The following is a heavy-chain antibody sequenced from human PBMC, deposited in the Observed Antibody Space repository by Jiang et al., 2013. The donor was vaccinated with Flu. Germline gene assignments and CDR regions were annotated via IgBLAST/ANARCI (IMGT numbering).Heavy chain of an antibody. Sequence: INWVRQATGQGLEWMGWMNPNSGNTGYAQKFQGRVTMTRNTSISTAYMELSSLRSEDTAVYYCARSTGDQWYFDLWGRGTLVTVSS. V-gene: IGHV1-8*01. J-gene: IGHJ2*01. CDR2: MNPNSGNT. CDR3: ARSTGDQWYFDL. D-gene: IGHD7-27*01.